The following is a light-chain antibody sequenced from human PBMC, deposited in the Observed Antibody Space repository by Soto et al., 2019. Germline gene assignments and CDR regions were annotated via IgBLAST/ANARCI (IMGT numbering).Light chain of an antibody. V-gene: IGLV2-8*01. Sequence: QSALTQPPSASGSPGQSVTISCTGTSGDVGGYNYVSWYQQHPGKAPKLMIFEVSERPSGVPDRFSASKSGNTASLTVSGLQAEDEADYYCSSYAGSNYYVFGTGTKLTVL. J-gene: IGLJ1*01. CDR1: SGDVGGYNY. CDR2: EVS. CDR3: SSYAGSNYYV.